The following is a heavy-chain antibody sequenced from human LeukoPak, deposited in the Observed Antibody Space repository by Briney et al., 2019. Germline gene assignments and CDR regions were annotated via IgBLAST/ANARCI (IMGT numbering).Heavy chain of an antibody. D-gene: IGHD6-6*01. J-gene: IGHJ4*02. Sequence: ASVKVSCKASGYTFISFGFSWVRQAPGQGPEWMGWISGYTGNANYAQRFQGRVTTTTDTSTSTAYMELRTLRSDDTAVYYCVRDLNSAARSFFDYWGPGTLVTVSS. V-gene: IGHV1-18*01. CDR2: ISGYTGNA. CDR1: GYTFISFG. CDR3: VRDLNSAARSFFDY.